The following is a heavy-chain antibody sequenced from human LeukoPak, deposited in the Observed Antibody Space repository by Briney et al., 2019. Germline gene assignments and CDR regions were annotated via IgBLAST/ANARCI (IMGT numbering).Heavy chain of an antibody. Sequence: GESLKISCKGFGYSFTNYWIGWVRQMPGKGLEWMGIIYPGDSATRYSPSFQGQVTISADKSISTAYLQWSSLKASDTAMYLCARVAGDGYPDYWGQGTLVTVSS. D-gene: IGHD5-24*01. CDR3: ARVAGDGYPDY. J-gene: IGHJ4*02. V-gene: IGHV5-51*01. CDR2: IYPGDSAT. CDR1: GYSFTNYW.